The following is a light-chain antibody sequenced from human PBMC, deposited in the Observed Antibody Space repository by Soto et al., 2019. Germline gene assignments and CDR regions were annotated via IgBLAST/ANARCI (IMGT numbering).Light chain of an antibody. Sequence: EIVFAQSPGTLSLSPGERATLCCRASQSVSRYLAWLQQRPGQAPRLLIYDASNRAAGIPARFSGSGSGTDFTLTISSLEPEDFAVYYCQQRSNWPRTFGQGTRLEIK. CDR3: QQRSNWPRT. CDR2: DAS. J-gene: IGKJ5*01. V-gene: IGKV3-11*01. CDR1: QSVSRY.